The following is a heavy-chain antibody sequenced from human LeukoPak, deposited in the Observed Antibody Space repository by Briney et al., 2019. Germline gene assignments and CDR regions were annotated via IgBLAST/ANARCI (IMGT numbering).Heavy chain of an antibody. CDR1: GDSISSSDYY. V-gene: IGHV4-39*01. Sequence: KASETLSLTCSVSGDSISSSDYYWGWIRQPPGKGLEWIGSIIHSGSTNYNPSLKSRVTISVDTSKNQFSLKLSSVTAADTSVYYCARHRPGRDWFDPWGQGTLVTVSS. CDR3: ARHRPGRDWFDP. CDR2: IIHSGST. J-gene: IGHJ5*02.